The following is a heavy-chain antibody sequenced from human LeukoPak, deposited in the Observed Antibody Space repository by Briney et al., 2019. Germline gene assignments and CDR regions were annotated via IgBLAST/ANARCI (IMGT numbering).Heavy chain of an antibody. CDR3: AREGGDCSGGSCNDNWFDP. Sequence: ASVKVSCKASGYTFTGYYMHWVRQAPGQGLEWMGWINPNSGGTNYAQKFQGRVTMTRDTSISTAYMELSRLRSDDTAVYYCAREGGDCSGGSCNDNWFDPWGQGTLVTVSS. V-gene: IGHV1-2*02. CDR2: INPNSGGT. D-gene: IGHD2-15*01. CDR1: GYTFTGYY. J-gene: IGHJ5*02.